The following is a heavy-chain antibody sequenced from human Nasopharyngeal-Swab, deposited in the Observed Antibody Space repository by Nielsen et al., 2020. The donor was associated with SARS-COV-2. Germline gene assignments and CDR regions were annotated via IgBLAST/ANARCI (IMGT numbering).Heavy chain of an antibody. CDR2: ISFSGSET. CDR3: ARDKGDYGSEAAGMDV. Sequence: WIRQPPGKGLEWVSFISFSGSETDYADSVRGRITIFRDNAKNSVSPQMNSLRPEDTAVYYCARDKGDYGSEAAGMDVWGQGTTVTVSS. V-gene: IGHV3-11*05. D-gene: IGHD4-17*01. J-gene: IGHJ6*02.